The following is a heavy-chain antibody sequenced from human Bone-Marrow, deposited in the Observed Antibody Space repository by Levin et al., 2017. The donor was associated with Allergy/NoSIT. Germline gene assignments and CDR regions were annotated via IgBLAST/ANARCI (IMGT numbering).Heavy chain of an antibody. CDR3: ARLDGYSFAY. D-gene: IGHD1-1*01. V-gene: IGHV4-31*03. Sequence: SQTLSLTCTVSGGSISSAGYHWTWIRQYPGKGLEWIGYISYRGSTYFNPSLKSRLTMSIDTSEQHFSLNLTSVSAADTAIYYCARLDGYSFAYWGQGALVTVSS. CDR1: GGSISSAGYH. CDR2: ISYRGST. J-gene: IGHJ4*02.